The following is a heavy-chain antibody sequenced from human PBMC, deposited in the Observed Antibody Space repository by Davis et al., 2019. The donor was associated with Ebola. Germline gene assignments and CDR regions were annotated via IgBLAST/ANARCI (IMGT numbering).Heavy chain of an antibody. J-gene: IGHJ4*02. CDR3: TLGGGSGVDY. CDR2: IRSKAYGGTT. Sequence: GGSLRLSCTASGFTFGDYAMSWVRQAPGKGLEWVGFIRSKAYGGTTEYAASVKGRFTISRDDSKSIAYLQMNSLKTEDTAVYYCTLGGGSGVDYWGQGTLVTVSS. D-gene: IGHD3-16*01. V-gene: IGHV3-49*04. CDR1: GFTFGDYA.